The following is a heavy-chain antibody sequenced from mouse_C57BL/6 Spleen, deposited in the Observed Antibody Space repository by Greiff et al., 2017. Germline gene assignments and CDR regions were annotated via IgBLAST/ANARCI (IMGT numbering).Heavy chain of an antibody. V-gene: IGHV3-6*01. CDR1: GYSITSGYY. J-gene: IGHJ4*01. D-gene: IGHD2-2*01. CDR3: AREKGGYHSYAMDY. Sequence: DVQLQESGPGLVKPSQSLSLTCSVTGYSITSGYYWNWIRQFPGNKLEWMGYISYDGSNNYNPSLKNRISITRDTSKNQFFLKLNSVTTEDTATYYCAREKGGYHSYAMDYWGQGTSVTVSS. CDR2: ISYDGSN.